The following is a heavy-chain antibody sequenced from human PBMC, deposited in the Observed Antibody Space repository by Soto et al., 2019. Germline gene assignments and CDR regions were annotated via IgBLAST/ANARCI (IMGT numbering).Heavy chain of an antibody. J-gene: IGHJ4*02. CDR2: INAGNGNT. Sequence: GASVKVSCKASGYTFTSYAMHWVRQAPGQRLEWMGWINAGNGNTKYSQKFQGRVTITRDTSASTAYMELSSLRSEDTAVYYCARGGTTMDPVSSLLYWGQGTLVTVSS. CDR1: GYTFTSYA. CDR3: ARGGTTMDPVSSLLY. V-gene: IGHV1-3*01. D-gene: IGHD3-10*01.